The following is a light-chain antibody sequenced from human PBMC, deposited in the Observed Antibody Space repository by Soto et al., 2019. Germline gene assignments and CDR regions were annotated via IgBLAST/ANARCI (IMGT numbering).Light chain of an antibody. V-gene: IGKV1-39*01. CDR2: AAS. Sequence: DIQMTQSPSSLSASVVDRFTITCRASQNITNYLNWYLHKPGKAPKLLIYAASNLQPGVPSRFSGSGSGTDFTLTISCLQSEDFATYYCQQYYSYPVTFGGGTKVDIK. J-gene: IGKJ4*01. CDR1: QNITNY. CDR3: QQYYSYPVT.